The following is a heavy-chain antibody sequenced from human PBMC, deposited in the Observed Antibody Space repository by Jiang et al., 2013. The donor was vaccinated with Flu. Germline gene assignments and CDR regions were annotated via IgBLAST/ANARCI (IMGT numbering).Heavy chain of an antibody. Sequence: SGAEVKKPGASVKVSCKTSGYNFNTYYIHWVRQAPGQGPEWMGIIDPNRGRTRHAQNFQGRVSMSSDTIASTVYMELSSLRSEDTAVYYCGRDKDSSGWHSFRTGMDVWGQGTTVIVSS. CDR3: GRDKDSSGWHSFRTGMDV. J-gene: IGHJ6*02. V-gene: IGHV1-46*02. CDR1: GYNFNTYY. CDR2: IDPNRGRT. D-gene: IGHD3-22*01.